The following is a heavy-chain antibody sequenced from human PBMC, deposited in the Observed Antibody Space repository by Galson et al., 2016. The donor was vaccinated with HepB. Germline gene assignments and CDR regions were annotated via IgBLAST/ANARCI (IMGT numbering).Heavy chain of an antibody. V-gene: IGHV4-31*03. CDR3: ARDSGYSYGYYFDY. CDR2: IHYSGSS. Sequence: TLSLTCPVSGDSISSRGYYWSWIRQHPGKGLEWIGNIHYSGSSDYNPSLRSRLSISVDTSRNQFSLQLSSVTAADTAVYYCARDSGYSYGYYFDYWGQGSLVMVSS. D-gene: IGHD5-12*01. CDR1: GDSISSRGYY. J-gene: IGHJ4*02.